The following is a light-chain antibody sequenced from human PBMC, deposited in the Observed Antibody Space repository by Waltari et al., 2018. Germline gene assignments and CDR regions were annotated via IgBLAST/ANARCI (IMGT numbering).Light chain of an antibody. CDR1: QSVSHY. V-gene: IGKV3-11*01. Sequence: EIVLPQSPVTLSLSPGERATLSCRASQSVSHYLAWYQHRPGQAPRLLIYDASNRATGIPARFSGSGSGTDFTLTISSLEPEDFAVYYCQQRSSFGGGTKVEI. J-gene: IGKJ4*01. CDR3: QQRSS. CDR2: DAS.